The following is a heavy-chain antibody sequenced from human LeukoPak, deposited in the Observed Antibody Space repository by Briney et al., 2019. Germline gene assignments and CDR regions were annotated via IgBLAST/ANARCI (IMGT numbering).Heavy chain of an antibody. J-gene: IGHJ4*02. CDR3: ARRATVVGPAPFDH. Sequence: DPGGSLRLSCAASGFSFTIYAMSWVRQAPGKGLEWVSAISPGGDTIYYLDSVKGRFTISRDNSKNTLYLQMNSLRAEDTAVHYCARRATVVGPAPFDHWGQGTLVTVSS. CDR2: ISPGGDTI. V-gene: IGHV3-23*01. CDR1: GFSFTIYA. D-gene: IGHD4-23*01.